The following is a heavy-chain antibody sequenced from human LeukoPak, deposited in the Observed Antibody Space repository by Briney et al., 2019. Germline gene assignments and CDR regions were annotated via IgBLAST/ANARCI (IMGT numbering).Heavy chain of an antibody. J-gene: IGHJ4*02. D-gene: IGHD2-15*01. CDR1: GGSFSGYY. CDR2: IYHSGST. Sequence: SETLSLTCAVYGGSFSGYYWSWIRQPPGKGLEWIGYIYHSGSTYYNPSLKSRVTISVDTSKNQVSLNLTSVTAADTAVYYCATGSEVVGANSFDYWGQGTLVTVSS. CDR3: ATGSEVVGANSFDY. V-gene: IGHV4-34*01.